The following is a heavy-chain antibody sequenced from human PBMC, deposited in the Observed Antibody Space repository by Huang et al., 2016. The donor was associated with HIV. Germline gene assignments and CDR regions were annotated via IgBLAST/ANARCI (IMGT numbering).Heavy chain of an antibody. CDR2: ISYDEDNK. J-gene: IGHJ4*02. CDR1: GFTFSSYG. CDR3: ARGPIRFLAWLLNFDY. Sequence: QILLIESGGGVVQPGRSLRLSCAASGFTFSSYGMHWVRQAPGKGLDGVAVISYDEDNKYYADSVGGRFTISRDNSKNTLYLQMNSLRIEDTAVYYCARGPIRFLAWLLNFDYWGQGALVTVSS. V-gene: IGHV3-30*03. D-gene: IGHD3-3*01.